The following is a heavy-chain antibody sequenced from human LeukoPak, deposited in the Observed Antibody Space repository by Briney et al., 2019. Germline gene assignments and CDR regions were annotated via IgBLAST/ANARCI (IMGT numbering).Heavy chain of an antibody. CDR3: AKDPRPAKLRYFDWLLGDCWFDP. J-gene: IGHJ5*02. V-gene: IGHV1-69*06. D-gene: IGHD3-9*01. CDR1: GGTFSSYA. Sequence: SVKVSCKASGGTFSSYAISWVRQAPGQGLEWMGGIIPIFGTANYAQKFQGRVTITADKSTSTAYMELSSLRAEDTGVYYCAKDPRPAKLRYFDWLLGDCWFDPWGQGTLVTVSS. CDR2: IIPIFGTA.